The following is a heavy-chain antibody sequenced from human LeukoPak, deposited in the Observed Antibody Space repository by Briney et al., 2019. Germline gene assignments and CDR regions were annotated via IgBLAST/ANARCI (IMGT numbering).Heavy chain of an antibody. CDR2: MYYSGST. J-gene: IGHJ4*02. D-gene: IGHD6-19*01. Sequence: SETLSLTCAVSGGSITSSNYDWGWIRQPPWKGLEWIGSMYYSGSTYYNTSLKSRVTISVATSKNQFSLKLSSVTAADALVYYCARPASTLGHGSVWGFDYWGQGTLVTVSS. CDR1: GGSITSSNYD. V-gene: IGHV4-39*01. CDR3: ARPASTLGHGSVWGFDY.